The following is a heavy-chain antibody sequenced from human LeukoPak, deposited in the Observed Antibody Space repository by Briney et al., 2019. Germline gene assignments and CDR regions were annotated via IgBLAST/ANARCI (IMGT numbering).Heavy chain of an antibody. D-gene: IGHD3-22*01. Sequence: PSETLSLTCSVSGGSISTYYWSWIRQPAGKGLEWIGRIYTSGSTNYNPSLKSRVTMSVDTSKNQFSLKLTSVTAADTAVFYCARSPDSTGYPYYFDYWGRGTLVTVSS. CDR1: GGSISTYY. J-gene: IGHJ4*02. V-gene: IGHV4-4*07. CDR2: IYTSGST. CDR3: ARSPDSTGYPYYFDY.